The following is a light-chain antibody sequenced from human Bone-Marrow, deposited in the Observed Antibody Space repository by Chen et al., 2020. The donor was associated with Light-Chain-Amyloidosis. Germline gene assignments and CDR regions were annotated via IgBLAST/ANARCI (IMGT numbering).Light chain of an antibody. V-gene: IGLV2-14*01. J-gene: IGLJ1*01. CDR3: SSYTITNTLV. CDR1: SSYVGGDNH. CDR2: EVT. Sequence: QSALTQPASVSGSPGQSITIPCTLTSSYVGGDNHVSWYQQHPDKAPKLMIYEVTNRPPWVPDRFSGSKSDNTASLTISGLQTEDEADYFCSSYTITNTLVFGSGTRVTVL.